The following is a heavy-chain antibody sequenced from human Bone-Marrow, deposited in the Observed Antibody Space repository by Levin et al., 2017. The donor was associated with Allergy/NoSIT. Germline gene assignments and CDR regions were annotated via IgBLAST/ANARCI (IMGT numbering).Heavy chain of an antibody. CDR2: ISYDGSNK. CDR1: GFTFSSYG. CDR3: ATYSSGWYRHY. J-gene: IGHJ4*02. Sequence: GGSLRLSCAASGFTFSSYGMHWVRQAPGKGLEWVAVISYDGSNKYYADSVKGRFTISRDNSKNTLYLQMNSLRAEDTAVYYCATYSSGWYRHYWGQGTLVTVSS. D-gene: IGHD6-19*01. V-gene: IGHV3-30*03.